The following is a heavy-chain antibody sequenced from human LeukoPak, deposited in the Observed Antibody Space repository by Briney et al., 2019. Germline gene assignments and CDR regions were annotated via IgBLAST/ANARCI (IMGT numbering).Heavy chain of an antibody. CDR1: GATFSSYA. CDR3: ARVPYCGGDCYQHDNWFDP. D-gene: IGHD2-21*02. V-gene: IGHV1-69*04. CDR2: IIPILGIA. J-gene: IGHJ5*02. Sequence: ASVKVSCKASGATFSSYAISWVRHAPGQGLEWMGRIIPILGIANYAQKFQGRVTITADKSTRTAYMELSSLRSEDTAVYYCARVPYCGGDCYQHDNWFDPWGQGTLVTVSS.